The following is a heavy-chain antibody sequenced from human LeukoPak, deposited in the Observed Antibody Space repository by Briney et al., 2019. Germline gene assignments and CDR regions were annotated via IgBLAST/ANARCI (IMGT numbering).Heavy chain of an antibody. J-gene: IGHJ6*02. Sequence: SETLSLTCTVSGGSISRSNYYWAWIRQPPGKGLEWIGSIYYSGSTYYYPSLKSRVTISVDTSKNQFSLKLSSVTAADTAVYYCARDARYYGMDVWGQGTTVTVSS. CDR3: ARDARYYGMDV. CDR2: IYYSGST. CDR1: GGSISRSNYY. V-gene: IGHV4-39*02.